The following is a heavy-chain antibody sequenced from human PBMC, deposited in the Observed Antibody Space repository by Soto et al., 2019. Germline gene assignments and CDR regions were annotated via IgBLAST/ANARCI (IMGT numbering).Heavy chain of an antibody. CDR3: AKTTVTTWDYYYYGMDV. V-gene: IGHV4-34*01. J-gene: IGHJ6*02. Sequence: QVQLQQWGAGLLKPSETLSLTCAVYGGSFSGYYWSWIRQPPGKGLEWIGEINHSGSTNYKPSLKSRVTRSVDTSKNQFSLKLSSVTAADTAVYYCAKTTVTTWDYYYYGMDVWGQGTTVTVSS. CDR2: INHSGST. D-gene: IGHD4-4*01. CDR1: GGSFSGYY.